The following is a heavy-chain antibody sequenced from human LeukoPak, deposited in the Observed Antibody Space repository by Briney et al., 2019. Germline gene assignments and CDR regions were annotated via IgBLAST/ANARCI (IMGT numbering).Heavy chain of an antibody. V-gene: IGHV3-7*01. Sequence: PGGSLRLSCAASGFTFSNYWMSWVRQAPGKGLEWVANIKFDGSDKFYVDSVKGRFTISRDNAKNLLYLQMNSLRAEDTAVYFWARLSSWVFEIWGKGQWSPSLQ. CDR1: GFTFSNYW. CDR3: ARLSSWVFEI. D-gene: IGHD3-16*01. J-gene: IGHJ3*02. CDR2: IKFDGSDK.